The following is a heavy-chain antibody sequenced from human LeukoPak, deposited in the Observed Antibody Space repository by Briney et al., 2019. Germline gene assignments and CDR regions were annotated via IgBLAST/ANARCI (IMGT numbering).Heavy chain of an antibody. J-gene: IGHJ6*02. CDR2: IRSKANSYVT. CDR1: GFSFRGSA. V-gene: IGHV3-73*01. CDR3: TRDRDTYCSRANCYVDNFYGLDV. Sequence: GGSLRLSCAASGFSFRGSAMHWVRQASGKGLEWVGRIRSKANSYVTTYAESVTGRFTISRDDSTNTAYLQMHSLNTEDTAVYYCTRDRDTYCSRANCYVDNFYGLDVWGQGTRVIVSS. D-gene: IGHD2-2*01.